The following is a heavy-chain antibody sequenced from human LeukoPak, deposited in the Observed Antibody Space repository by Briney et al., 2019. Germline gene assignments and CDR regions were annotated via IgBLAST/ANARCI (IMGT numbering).Heavy chain of an antibody. Sequence: SVKVSCKASGYTFTGYYMHWVRQAPGQGLEWMGWINPNSGGTNYAQKFQGRVTMTWDTSIRTAYMELSRLRSDDTAVYYCARDRYGSGSLGYMDVWGKGTTVTISS. CDR3: ARDRYGSGSLGYMDV. D-gene: IGHD3-10*01. CDR2: INPNSGGT. V-gene: IGHV1-2*02. CDR1: GYTFTGYY. J-gene: IGHJ6*03.